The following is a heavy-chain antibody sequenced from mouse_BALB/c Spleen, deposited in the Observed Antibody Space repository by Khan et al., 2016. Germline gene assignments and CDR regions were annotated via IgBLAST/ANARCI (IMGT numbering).Heavy chain of an antibody. D-gene: IGHD1-1*01. J-gene: IGHJ2*01. V-gene: IGHV3-2*02. CDR1: GYSITSDYA. Sequence: QLEESGPGLVKPSQSLSLTCTVTGYSITSDYAWNWIRQFPGNKLEWMGYISNSGSTSYNPSLKSRISITRDTSKNQFFLKLTSVTTVDTATYYCSRYYYGSSYFDYWGQGTTLTVSS. CDR3: SRYYYGSSYFDY. CDR2: ISNSGST.